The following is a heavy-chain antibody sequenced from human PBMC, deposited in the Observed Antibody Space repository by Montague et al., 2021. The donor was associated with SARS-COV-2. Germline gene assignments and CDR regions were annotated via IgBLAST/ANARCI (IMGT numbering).Heavy chain of an antibody. CDR2: IYTSGST. CDR1: GGSISNGSYY. J-gene: IGHJ4*02. D-gene: IGHD2-15*01. Sequence: TLSLTCTVSGGSISNGSYYWSWIRQPAGKGLEWIGRIYTSGSTNYSPSLKSRVTISADTSKNQFSLKMTSVTAADTAVYYCARVPVLASADYWGQGTLVTVSP. CDR3: ARVPVLASADY. V-gene: IGHV4-61*02.